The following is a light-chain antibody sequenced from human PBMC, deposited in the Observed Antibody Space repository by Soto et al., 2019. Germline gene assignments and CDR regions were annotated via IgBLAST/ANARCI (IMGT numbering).Light chain of an antibody. CDR2: GAS. CDR1: QSVSSSY. CDR3: QQYGSSPQT. Sequence: EIVLTQSPGTLSLSPGERATLSCRASQSVSSSYLAWYQQKPGQAPRLLIYGASSRATGIPDRFSSSGAGTDFNLTISRLEPEDFAVYYCQQYGSSPQTFGQGTKVEIK. V-gene: IGKV3-20*01. J-gene: IGKJ1*01.